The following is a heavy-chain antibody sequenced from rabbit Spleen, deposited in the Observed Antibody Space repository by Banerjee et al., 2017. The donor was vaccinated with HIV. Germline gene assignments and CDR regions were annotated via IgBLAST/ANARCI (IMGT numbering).Heavy chain of an antibody. CDR1: GFDLSSYYY. D-gene: IGHD6-1*01. J-gene: IGHJ4*01. Sequence: QSLEESGGGLVQPEGSLTLTCKASGFDLSSYYYMCWVRQAPGKGLEWIACIYTGNSGSTYYASWAKGRFTISKTSSTTVTLQMTSLTAADTATYFCARSPNGYGWVIRLNLWGQGTLVTVS. V-gene: IGHV1S40*01. CDR3: ARSPNGYGWVIRLNL. CDR2: IYTGNSGST.